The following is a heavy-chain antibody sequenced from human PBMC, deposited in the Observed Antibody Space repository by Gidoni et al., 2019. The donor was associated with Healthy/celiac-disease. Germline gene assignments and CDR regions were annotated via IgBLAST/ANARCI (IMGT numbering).Heavy chain of an antibody. J-gene: IGHJ3*02. V-gene: IGHV3-23*01. D-gene: IGHD5-18*01. Sequence: EVQLLESGGGLVQPGGSLRLSCAASGFTFSSYAMSWVRQAPGKGLEWVSAISGSGGSTYYADSVKGRFTISRDNSKNTLYLQMNSLRAEDTAVYYCAKEMGYSYGFWFDAFDIWGQGTMVTVSS. CDR2: ISGSGGST. CDR1: GFTFSSYA. CDR3: AKEMGYSYGFWFDAFDI.